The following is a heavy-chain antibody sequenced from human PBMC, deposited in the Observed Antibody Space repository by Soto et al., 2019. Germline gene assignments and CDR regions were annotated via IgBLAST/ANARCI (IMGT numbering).Heavy chain of an antibody. CDR1: RCAGPGCG. CDR3: AREKTSYGMDV. J-gene: IGHJ6*02. Sequence: GSVKVSCKAARCAGPGCGIRWVRQATGQGLEWMGWMNPNSGNTGYAQKFQGRVTMTRNTSISTAYMELSSLRSEDTALYYCAREKTSYGMDVWGQGTTVTVSS. V-gene: IGHV1-8*01. CDR2: MNPNSGNT.